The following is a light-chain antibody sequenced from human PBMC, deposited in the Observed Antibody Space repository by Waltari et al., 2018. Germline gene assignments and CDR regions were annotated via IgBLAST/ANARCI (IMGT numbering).Light chain of an antibody. CDR1: QSVTNY. J-gene: IGKJ4*01. V-gene: IGKV3-11*01. CDR2: DTS. Sequence: SCRASQSVTNYVAWYQQKPGQAPRLLIYDTSNGATGIPARFSGSGFATDFTLTISSLEPDDFAVYYCQQRRNWPLTFGGGTKVEIK. CDR3: QQRRNWPLT.